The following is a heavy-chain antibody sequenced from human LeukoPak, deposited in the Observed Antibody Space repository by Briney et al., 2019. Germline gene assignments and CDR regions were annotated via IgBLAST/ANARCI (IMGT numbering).Heavy chain of an antibody. CDR2: ISYDGSNK. J-gene: IGHJ3*02. D-gene: IGHD6-19*01. CDR1: GFTFSSYG. V-gene: IGHV3-30*18. CDR3: AKVTQQWLVTDAFDI. Sequence: GGSLRLSCAASGFTFSSYGMHWVRQAPGKGLEWVAVISYDGSNKYYADSVKGRFTISRDNSKNTLYLQMNSLRAEDTAVYYCAKVTQQWLVTDAFDIWGQGTMVTVSS.